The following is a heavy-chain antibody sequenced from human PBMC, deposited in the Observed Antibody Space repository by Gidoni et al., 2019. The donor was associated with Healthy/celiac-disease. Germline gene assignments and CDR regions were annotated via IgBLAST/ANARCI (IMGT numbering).Heavy chain of an antibody. Sequence: FTISRDNSKNTLYLQMNSLRAEDTAVYYCATWNSGYDFCFGHWGQGTLVTVSS. CDR3: ATWNSGYDFCFGH. D-gene: IGHD5-12*01. V-gene: IGHV3-23*01. J-gene: IGHJ4*02.